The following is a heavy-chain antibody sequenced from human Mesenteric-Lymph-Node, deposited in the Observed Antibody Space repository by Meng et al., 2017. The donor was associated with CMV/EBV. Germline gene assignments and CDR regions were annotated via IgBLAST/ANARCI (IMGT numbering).Heavy chain of an antibody. D-gene: IGHD2-2*02. CDR3: ARGGLVPAAISWNSWFDP. Sequence: GGSLRLSCAASGFTFSSYWMHWVRQAPGKGLVWVSRINSDGSSTSYADSVKGRFTISRDNAKNTLYLQMNSLRAEDTAVYYCARGGLVPAAISWNSWFDPWGQGTLVTVSS. V-gene: IGHV3-74*01. CDR1: GFTFSSYW. J-gene: IGHJ5*02. CDR2: INSDGSST.